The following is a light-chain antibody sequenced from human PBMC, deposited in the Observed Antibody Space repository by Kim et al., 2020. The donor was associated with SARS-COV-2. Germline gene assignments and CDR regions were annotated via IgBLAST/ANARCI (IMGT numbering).Light chain of an antibody. J-gene: IGLJ1*01. CDR3: TSYTDRTTLL. CDR2: DVN. Sequence: GQTITISCTGTSSDIGGYNVVSWYQHHPDKAPQLVIYDVNKRPSEVSSRFSGSKSGNTASLTISGLQADDGAHYYCTSYTDRTTLLFGTGTKVTVL. V-gene: IGLV2-14*03. CDR1: SSDIGGYNV.